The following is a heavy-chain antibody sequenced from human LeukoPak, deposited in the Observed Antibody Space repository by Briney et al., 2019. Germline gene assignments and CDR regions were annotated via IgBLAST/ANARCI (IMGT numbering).Heavy chain of an antibody. Sequence: SETLSLTCTVSGGSISSSSYYWGWLRQPPGTGLEWIGSIYYSGSTYYNPSLKSRVTISVDTSKNQFSLKLSSVTAADTAVYYCARSSIRTYYYVYWGQGTLVTVSS. CDR3: ARSSIRTYYYVY. V-gene: IGHV4-39*01. CDR2: IYYSGST. D-gene: IGHD2-21*01. CDR1: GGSISSSSYY. J-gene: IGHJ4*02.